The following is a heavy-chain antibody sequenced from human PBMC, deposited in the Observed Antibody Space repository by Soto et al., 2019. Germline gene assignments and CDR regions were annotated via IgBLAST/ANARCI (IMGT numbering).Heavy chain of an antibody. D-gene: IGHD2-21*01. CDR3: AREESKYSGMDV. CDR1: GYTFTNYY. V-gene: IGHV1-46*01. CDR2: INPSGGST. Sequence: EASVKVSCKASGYTFTNYYMHWVRQAPGQGLEWMGVINPSGGSTTYAQKFQGRVTMTRDTSTSTVYMELSSLISEDTTEYYCAREESKYSGMDVWGQGTTVTVSS. J-gene: IGHJ6*02.